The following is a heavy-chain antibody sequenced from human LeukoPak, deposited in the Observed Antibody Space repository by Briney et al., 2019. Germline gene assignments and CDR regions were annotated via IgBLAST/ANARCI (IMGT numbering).Heavy chain of an antibody. CDR1: GLTFSNYW. Sequence: GGSLRLSCAASGLTFSNYWMTWVRQAPGKGLEWVANIKQEGGEIYYVDSVKGRFTISRDDAKNSLYLQMNSLRAEDTAVYYCARDRTWFHYWGQGTLVTVSS. CDR3: ARDRTWFHY. V-gene: IGHV3-7*01. D-gene: IGHD3-22*01. CDR2: IKQEGGEI. J-gene: IGHJ4*02.